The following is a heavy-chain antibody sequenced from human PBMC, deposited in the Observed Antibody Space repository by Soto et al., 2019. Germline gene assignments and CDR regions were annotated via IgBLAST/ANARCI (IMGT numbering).Heavy chain of an antibody. D-gene: IGHD6-13*01. V-gene: IGHV1-46*01. J-gene: IGHJ4*02. CDR1: GYTFTSYY. CDR3: ARGTPGIAAAGRKLTS. CDR2: INPSGGST. Sequence: ASVKVSCKASGYTFTSYYMHWVRQAPGQGLEWMGIINPSGGSTSYAQKFQGRVTMTRDTSTSTVYMELSSLRSEDTAVYYCARGTPGIAAAGRKLTSWGQGTLVTVSS.